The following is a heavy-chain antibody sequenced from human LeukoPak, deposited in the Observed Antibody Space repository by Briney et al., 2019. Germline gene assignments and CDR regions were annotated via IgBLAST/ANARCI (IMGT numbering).Heavy chain of an antibody. D-gene: IGHD1-14*01. J-gene: IGHJ4*02. V-gene: IGHV4-4*07. Sequence: ASETLSLTCTVSSGSINSYHWGWVRQPAGGGLKWIGRIYATGNTNYNTSLDRRLTMSVDTSKRHFALNLRSVTAADTAIYYCARQVYTASHYFLDYWSQETLVTVSS. CDR2: IYATGNT. CDR1: SGSINSYH. CDR3: ARQVYTASHYFLDY.